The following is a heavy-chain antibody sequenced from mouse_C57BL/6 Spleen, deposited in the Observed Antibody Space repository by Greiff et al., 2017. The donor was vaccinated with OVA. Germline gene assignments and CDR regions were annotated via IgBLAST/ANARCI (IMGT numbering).Heavy chain of an antibody. D-gene: IGHD2-4*01. CDR2: ISNLAYSI. Sequence: EVMLVESGGGLVQPGGSLKLSCAASGFTFSDYGMAWVRQAPRKGPEWVAFISNLAYSIYYADTVTGRFTISRENAKNTLYLEMISLRSEDTAMYYCARRWYDYDDAWCAYWGQGTLVTVSA. CDR3: ARRWYDYDDAWCAY. V-gene: IGHV5-15*04. J-gene: IGHJ3*01. CDR1: GFTFSDYG.